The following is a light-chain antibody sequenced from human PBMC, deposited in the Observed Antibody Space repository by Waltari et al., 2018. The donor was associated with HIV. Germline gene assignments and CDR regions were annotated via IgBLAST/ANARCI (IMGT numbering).Light chain of an antibody. Sequence: EIVLTQSPGTLSLSPGESATLSCRASQSVTKNYLVWYQQKDGQAPRLLIYGASSRAIGIPDRFSGNGSGTDFTLTISRLEPEDFAVYYCQQYDPSPLYTFGQGTKLEIK. J-gene: IGKJ2*01. CDR2: GAS. CDR1: QSVTKNY. V-gene: IGKV3-20*01. CDR3: QQYDPSPLYT.